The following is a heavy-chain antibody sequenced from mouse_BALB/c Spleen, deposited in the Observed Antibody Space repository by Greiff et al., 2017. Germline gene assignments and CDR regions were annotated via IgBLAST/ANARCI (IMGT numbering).Heavy chain of an antibody. CDR2: IRNKANGYTT. D-gene: IGHD2-12*01. J-gene: IGHJ3*01. Sequence: EVQLVESGGGLVQPGGSLRLSCATSGFTFTDYYMSWVRQPPGKALEWLGFIRNKANGYTTEYSASVKGRFTISRDNSQSILYLQMNTLRAEDSATYYCARDKADYSYDRGTWFAYWGQGTLVTVSA. CDR1: GFTFTDYY. V-gene: IGHV7-3*02. CDR3: ARDKADYSYDRGTWFAY.